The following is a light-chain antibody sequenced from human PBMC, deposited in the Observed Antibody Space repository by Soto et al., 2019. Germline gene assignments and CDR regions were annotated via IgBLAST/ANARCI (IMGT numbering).Light chain of an antibody. Sequence: DIVMTQSPDSLAVSLGERATINCKSSQSVLYSSNNKNYLAWYQQKLGQSPKLLIYWASTRESGVPDRFSGSGSGTDFTLTISSLQAEDVAVYYCQQYHTSPFTFGPGTKVEI. V-gene: IGKV4-1*01. J-gene: IGKJ3*01. CDR2: WAS. CDR1: QSVLYSSNNKNY. CDR3: QQYHTSPFT.